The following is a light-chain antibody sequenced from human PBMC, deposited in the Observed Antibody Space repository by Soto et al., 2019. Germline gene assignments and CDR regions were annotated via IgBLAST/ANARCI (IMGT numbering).Light chain of an antibody. V-gene: IGLV2-14*01. J-gene: IGLJ3*02. CDR2: EVT. CDR1: RSDVGGDGY. CDR3: ASNIAGGTRV. Sequence: QSVLTQPASVSGSPGQSITISCTGTRSDVGGDGYVSWYQQHPGKAPKVMIYEVTNRPAGVSFRFSGSKSGNTASLTISGLQAEDEADYYCASNIAGGTRVFGRGTKVTVL.